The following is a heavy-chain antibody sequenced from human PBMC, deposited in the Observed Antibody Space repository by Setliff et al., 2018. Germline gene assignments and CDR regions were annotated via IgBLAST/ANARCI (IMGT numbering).Heavy chain of an antibody. J-gene: IGHJ3*02. CDR3: ARLGAPASHDAFDI. CDR1: GYIFTTYW. CDR2: IWPGDSDT. V-gene: IGHV5-51*01. Sequence: PGESLTISCKASGYIFTTYWIGWVRQMPGKGLEWMGTIWPGDSDTRYSPSFQGQVAMSADKSINTAYLQWSSLKASDTAMYYCARLGAPASHDAFDIWGQGTMVTVSS. D-gene: IGHD6-25*01.